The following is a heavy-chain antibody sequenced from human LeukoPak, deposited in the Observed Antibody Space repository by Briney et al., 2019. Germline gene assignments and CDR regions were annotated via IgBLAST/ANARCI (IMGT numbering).Heavy chain of an antibody. CDR1: GGTFSSYA. D-gene: IGHD6-13*01. J-gene: IGHJ4*02. CDR2: IIPIFGTA. CDR3: ARGAYSSSWYPY. V-gene: IGHV1-69*13. Sequence: ASVKVSCKASGGTFSSYAISWVRQAPGQGLEWMGGIIPIFGTANYAQEFQGRVTITADESTSTAYMELSSLRSEDTAVYYCARGAYSSSWYPYWGQGTLVTVSS.